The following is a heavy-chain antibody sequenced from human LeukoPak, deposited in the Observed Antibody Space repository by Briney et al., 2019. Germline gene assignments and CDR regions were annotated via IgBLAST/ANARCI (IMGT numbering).Heavy chain of an antibody. D-gene: IGHD1-26*01. J-gene: IGHJ3*02. CDR2: FDPEDGET. CDR1: GYTLTELS. CDR3: ATLVGATGDGAFDI. V-gene: IGHV1-24*01. Sequence: ASVKVSCKVSGYTLTELSMHWVRQAPGKGLEWMGGFDPEDGETIYAQKFQGRVTMTEDTSTDTAYMELSSLRSEDTAVYYCATLVGATGDGAFDIWGQGTMVTVSS.